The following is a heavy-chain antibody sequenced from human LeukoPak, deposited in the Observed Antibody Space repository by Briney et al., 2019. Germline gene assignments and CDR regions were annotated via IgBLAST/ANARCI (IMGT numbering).Heavy chain of an antibody. Sequence: SETLSLTCTVSGGSISSSSYFWGWIRQPPGKGLEWIGSFYYGGTTYYNPSLRSRVTVSIDTSKNQFSLNLSSVTAADTAVYYCAELLGGPWGQGTLVTVSS. CDR1: GGSISSSSYF. CDR2: FYYGGTT. V-gene: IGHV4-39*01. D-gene: IGHD1-7*01. CDR3: AELLGGP. J-gene: IGHJ5*02.